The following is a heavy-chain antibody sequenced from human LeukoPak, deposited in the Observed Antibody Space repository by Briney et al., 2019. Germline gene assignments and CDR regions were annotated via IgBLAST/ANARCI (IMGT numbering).Heavy chain of an antibody. Sequence: SETLSLTCTVSGGSISSSSYYWGWIRQPPGKGLEWIGSIYYSGSTYYNPSLKSRVTISVDTSKNQFSLKLSSVIAADTAVYYCARPYHLYSSGDYWGQGTLVTVSS. CDR2: IYYSGST. CDR1: GGSISSSSYY. D-gene: IGHD6-19*01. CDR3: ARPYHLYSSGDY. V-gene: IGHV4-39*01. J-gene: IGHJ4*02.